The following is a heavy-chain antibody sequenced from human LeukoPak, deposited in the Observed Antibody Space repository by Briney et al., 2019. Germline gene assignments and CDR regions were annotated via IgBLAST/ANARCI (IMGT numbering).Heavy chain of an antibody. CDR3: ARDSYYDSSGYYSSEYFQH. V-gene: IGHV1-2*02. CDR1: GYTFTGYY. J-gene: IGHJ1*01. Sequence: ALVKVSCKASGYTFTGYYMHWVRQAPGQGLEWMGWINPNSGGTNYAQKFQGRVTMTRDTSISTAHMELSRLRSDDTAVYYCARDSYYDSSGYYSSEYFQHWGQGTLVTVSS. D-gene: IGHD3-22*01. CDR2: INPNSGGT.